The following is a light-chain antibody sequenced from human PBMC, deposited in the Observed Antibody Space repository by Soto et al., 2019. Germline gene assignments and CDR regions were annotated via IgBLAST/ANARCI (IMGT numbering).Light chain of an antibody. V-gene: IGLV2-14*01. Sequence: QSALTQPASVSGSPGQSITISCTGTSSDVGSYNYVSWYQHHPGKAPKLMIYEVSNRPSGVSNRFSGSKSGNTASLTISGLQAEDEADYYCTSYTSSRILYVFGTGTKVTVL. CDR2: EVS. CDR1: SSDVGSYNY. J-gene: IGLJ1*01. CDR3: TSYTSSRILYV.